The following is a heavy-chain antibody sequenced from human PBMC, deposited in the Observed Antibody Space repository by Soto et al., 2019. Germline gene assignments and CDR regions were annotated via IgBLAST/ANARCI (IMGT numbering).Heavy chain of an antibody. V-gene: IGHV4-31*03. CDR1: GGSISSGGYY. D-gene: IGHD2-2*01. CDR2: IYYSGST. J-gene: IGHJ4*02. CDR3: AREQGYCSSTSCTPGVDY. Sequence: QVQLQESGPGLVKPSQTLSLTCTVSGGSISSGGYYWSWIRQHPGKGLEWIGYIYYSGSTYYNPSLKSRVTISVDTSKNQFSLKLSSVTVADTAVYYCAREQGYCSSTSCTPGVDYWGQGTLVTVSS.